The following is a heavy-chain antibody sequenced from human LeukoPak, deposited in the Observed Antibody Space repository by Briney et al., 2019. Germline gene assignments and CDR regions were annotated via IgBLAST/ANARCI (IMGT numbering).Heavy chain of an antibody. CDR2: ISSSSSYI. V-gene: IGHV3-21*04. J-gene: IGHJ4*02. CDR3: AKATRYDILTGYSLDY. Sequence: RGSLRLSCAASGFTFSSYSMNWVRQAPGKGLEWVSSISSSSSYIYYADSVKGRFTISRDNAKNSLYLQMNSLRAEDTAVYYCAKATRYDILTGYSLDYWGQGTLVTVSS. D-gene: IGHD3-9*01. CDR1: GFTFSSYS.